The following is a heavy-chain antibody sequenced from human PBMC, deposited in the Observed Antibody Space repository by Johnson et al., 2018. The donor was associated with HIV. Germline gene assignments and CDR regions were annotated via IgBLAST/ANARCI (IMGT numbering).Heavy chain of an antibody. CDR1: GFTFSSYA. CDR2: ISYDGTNK. V-gene: IGHV3-30*14. J-gene: IGHJ3*02. CDR3: ARATDQRLDAFDI. Sequence: QVQLVESGGGVVQTGRSLRLSCAASGFTFSSYAMHWVRQAQGKGLEWVAIISYDGTNKYYADSVKGRFTISRDNSKNTLYLQMNSLRAEDTAVYYCARATDQRLDAFDIWGQGTMVTVSS. D-gene: IGHD6-25*01.